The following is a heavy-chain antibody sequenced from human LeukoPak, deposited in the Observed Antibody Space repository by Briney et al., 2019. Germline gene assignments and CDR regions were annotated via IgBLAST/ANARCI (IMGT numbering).Heavy chain of an antibody. CDR2: MNPNSGNT. CDR1: GYTCTSHD. Sequence: GASVKVSCKASGYTCTSHDINWVRQATGQGLEWMGWMNPNSGNTGYAQKFQGRVTMTRNTSISTAYMELSSLRSEDTAVYYCARGDSSGLGYFDYWGQGTLVTVSS. J-gene: IGHJ4*02. CDR3: ARGDSSGLGYFDY. D-gene: IGHD3-22*01. V-gene: IGHV1-8*01.